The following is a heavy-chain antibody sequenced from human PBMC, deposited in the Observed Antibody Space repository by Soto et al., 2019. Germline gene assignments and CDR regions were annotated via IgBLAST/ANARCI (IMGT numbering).Heavy chain of an antibody. CDR1: GFTFSSHG. Sequence: QVQLVESGGGVVQPGRSLRLSCAASGFTFSSHGMHWVRQAPGKGLEWVAVISYDGSNKYYEDSVKGRFTISRDNSKNTLYLQMNSLRAEDTAVYNCAKGRYYDLYSMDVWGQGTTVTVSS. J-gene: IGHJ6*02. CDR3: AKGRYYDLYSMDV. D-gene: IGHD3-22*01. CDR2: ISYDGSNK. V-gene: IGHV3-30*18.